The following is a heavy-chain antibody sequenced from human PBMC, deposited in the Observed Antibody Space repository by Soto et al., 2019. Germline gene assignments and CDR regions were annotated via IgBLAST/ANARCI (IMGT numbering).Heavy chain of an antibody. CDR1: GFAFNTYW. J-gene: IGHJ4*02. Sequence: SLRLSCAASGFAFNTYWMHWFRQAPGKGLMWVSRINSGGGATAYADSVKGRFTISRDNARNTLYLQMNGLRAEDTALYYCARWFTYGNFDYFDYWGQGTQVTVSS. CDR3: ARWFTYGNFDYFDY. V-gene: IGHV3-74*01. CDR2: INSGGGAT. D-gene: IGHD3-10*01.